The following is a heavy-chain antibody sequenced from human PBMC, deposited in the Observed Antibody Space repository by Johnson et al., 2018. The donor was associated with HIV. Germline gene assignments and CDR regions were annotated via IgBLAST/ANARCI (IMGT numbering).Heavy chain of an antibody. CDR2: ISYDGSNK. Sequence: QVQLVESGGGVVQPGRSLRLSCAASGFTFSNYALHWVRQAPGKGLEWVAVISYDGSNKYYADSVKGRFTISRDNSKNTVYLQMNSLRAEDTAVYYCAREALPRGLQSSFGGALDIWGQGTMVTVSS. J-gene: IGHJ3*02. CDR1: GFTFSNYA. V-gene: IGHV3-30*04. D-gene: IGHD3-16*01. CDR3: AREALPRGLQSSFGGALDI.